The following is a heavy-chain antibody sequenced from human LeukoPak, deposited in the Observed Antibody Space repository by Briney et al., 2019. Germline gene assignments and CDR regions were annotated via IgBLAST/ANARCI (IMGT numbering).Heavy chain of an antibody. Sequence: GGSLRLSCAPSAFTFSNYWMSWVRQAPGKGLEWVANIKRDGSEKYYVDSVKGRFTISRDNAKNSLYLQMNSLRAEDTAVYYCARDRYSSGGLDVWGQGTTVTVSS. D-gene: IGHD2-15*01. J-gene: IGHJ6*02. V-gene: IGHV3-7*04. CDR3: ARDRYSSGGLDV. CDR1: AFTFSNYW. CDR2: IKRDGSEK.